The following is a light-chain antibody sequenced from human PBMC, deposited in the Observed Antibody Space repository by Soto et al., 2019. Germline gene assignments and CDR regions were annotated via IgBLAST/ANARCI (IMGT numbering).Light chain of an antibody. CDR3: SSYTSSSTIHVV. Sequence: QSALTQPASVSGSPGQSITISCTGTSSDVGGYNYVSWYQQHPGKAPKLMIYGVSHRPSGVSNRFSGSKSDNTASLTISGLQAEDEADYYCSSYTSSSTIHVVFGGGTKLTVL. V-gene: IGLV2-14*01. CDR2: GVS. CDR1: SSDVGGYNY. J-gene: IGLJ2*01.